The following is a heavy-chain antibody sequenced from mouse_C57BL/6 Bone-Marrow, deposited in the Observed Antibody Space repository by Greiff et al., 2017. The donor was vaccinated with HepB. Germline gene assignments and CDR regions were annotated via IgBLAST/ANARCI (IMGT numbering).Heavy chain of an antibody. CDR3: TSSTADWYFDV. Sequence: VQLKQSGAELVRPGASVKLSCTASGFNIKDDYMHWVKQRPEQGLEWIGWIDPENGDTEYASKFQSKATITADTSSNTACMELSSLTSEDTAVYYCTSSTADWYFDVWGKGTTVTVSS. D-gene: IGHD1-2*01. J-gene: IGHJ1*03. V-gene: IGHV14-4*01. CDR2: IDPENGDT. CDR1: GFNIKDDY.